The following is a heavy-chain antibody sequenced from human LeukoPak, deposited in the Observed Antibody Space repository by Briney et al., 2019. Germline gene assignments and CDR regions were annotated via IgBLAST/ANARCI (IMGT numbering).Heavy chain of an antibody. Sequence: GGSLRLSCAVSGLTFSSYWMSWVRQAPGKGLEWVANIKQDGSEKYYVDSVKGRFTISRDNAKNSLYLQMNSLRAEDTAVYYSARDKIVGATHFDYWGQGTLVTVSS. D-gene: IGHD1-26*01. CDR1: GLTFSSYW. CDR2: IKQDGSEK. J-gene: IGHJ4*02. CDR3: ARDKIVGATHFDY. V-gene: IGHV3-7*04.